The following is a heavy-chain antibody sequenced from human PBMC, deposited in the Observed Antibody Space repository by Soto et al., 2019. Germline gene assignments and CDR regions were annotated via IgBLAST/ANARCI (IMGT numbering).Heavy chain of an antibody. D-gene: IGHD3-10*01. CDR3: ARGLLLNSNWFDL. V-gene: IGHV3-21*01. J-gene: IGHJ5*02. CDR2: ISSRSTYI. Sequence: GGSLRLSCAASGFSFSIYSMNWVRQAPGKGLEWVSSISSRSTYIYYSDSVRGRFTISRDNAESSLYLQMNSLRVEDTAIYYGARGLLLNSNWFDLWGQGTLVTVSS. CDR1: GFSFSIYS.